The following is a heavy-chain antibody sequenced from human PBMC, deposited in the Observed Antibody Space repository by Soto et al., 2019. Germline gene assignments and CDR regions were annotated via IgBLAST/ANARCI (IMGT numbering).Heavy chain of an antibody. J-gene: IGHJ4*02. V-gene: IGHV3-74*01. D-gene: IGHD2-2*01. CDR2: INSEGSST. CDR3: ARAETQLGSCSSTNCLFDY. Sequence: EVQLVESGGGLVQPGGSLRLACAASGFSFRRHWMHWVRQAPGKGLVWVSRINSEGSSTIYAEAVKGRFTISRDNAKNTLYLQMDSLRAEDAAVYYCARAETQLGSCSSTNCLFDYWGQGTLVTVSS. CDR1: GFSFRRHW.